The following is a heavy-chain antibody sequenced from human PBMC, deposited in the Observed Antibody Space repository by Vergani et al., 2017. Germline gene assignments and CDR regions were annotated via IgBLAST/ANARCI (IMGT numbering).Heavy chain of an antibody. D-gene: IGHD5-18*01. CDR2: IYHSGST. J-gene: IGHJ4*02. V-gene: IGHV4-38-2*01. Sequence: QVQLQESGPGLVKPSETLSPTCAVSGYSISSGYYWGWIRQPPGKWLEWIGSIYHSGSTYYNPSLKSRVTISVDTSKNQFSLKLSSVTAADTAVYYCARLGYSYGPPGYFDYWGQGTLVTVSS. CDR1: GYSISSGYY. CDR3: ARLGYSYGPPGYFDY.